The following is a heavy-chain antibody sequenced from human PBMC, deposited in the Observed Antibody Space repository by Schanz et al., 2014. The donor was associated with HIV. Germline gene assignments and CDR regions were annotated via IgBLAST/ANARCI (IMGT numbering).Heavy chain of an antibody. D-gene: IGHD3-22*01. J-gene: IGHJ6*02. CDR2: ISYDGTNN. Sequence: QVHLVESGGGVVRPGRSLRLSCAASGFTFDSYGMHWVRQAPGKGLEWVAVISYDGTNNVYADSVKGRFTISRDNSKNTLYLQMKSLRPEDTAVYYCAKDRNHYDSRYRGKGNYYYYYGMDVWGQGTTVTVSS. V-gene: IGHV3-30*18. CDR3: AKDRNHYDSRYRGKGNYYYYYGMDV. CDR1: GFTFDSYG.